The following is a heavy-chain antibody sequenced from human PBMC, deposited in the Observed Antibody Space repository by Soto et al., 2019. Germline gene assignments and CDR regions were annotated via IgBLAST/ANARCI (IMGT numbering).Heavy chain of an antibody. V-gene: IGHV3-30*18. D-gene: IGHD3-22*01. CDR1: GFTFSSYG. CDR2: ISYDGSNK. Sequence: GESLKISCAASGFTFSSYGMHWVRQAPGKGLEWVAVISYDGSNKYYADSVKGRFTISRDNSKNTLYLQMNSLRAEDTAVYYCAKEPYYYDSSGYIDYWGQGTLVTVSS. CDR3: AKEPYYYDSSGYIDY. J-gene: IGHJ4*02.